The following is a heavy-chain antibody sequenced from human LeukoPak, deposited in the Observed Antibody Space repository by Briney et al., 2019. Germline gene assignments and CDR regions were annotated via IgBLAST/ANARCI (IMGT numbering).Heavy chain of an antibody. CDR2: ISSSSSTI. V-gene: IGHV3-11*01. D-gene: IGHD2-21*01. CDR1: GFTFSDYY. Sequence: GGSLRLSCAASGFTFSDYYMSWIRQAPGKGLEWVSYISSSSSTIYYADSVKGRFTISRDNAKNSLYLQMNSLRAEDTAVYCCARDIGVGYPYYYYGMDVWGQGTTVTVSS. CDR3: ARDIGVGYPYYYYGMDV. J-gene: IGHJ6*02.